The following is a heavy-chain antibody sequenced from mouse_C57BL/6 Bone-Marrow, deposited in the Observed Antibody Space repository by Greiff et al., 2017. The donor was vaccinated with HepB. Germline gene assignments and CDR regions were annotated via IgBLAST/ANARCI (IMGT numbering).Heavy chain of an antibody. CDR2: ISDGGSYT. V-gene: IGHV5-4*01. D-gene: IGHD1-1*01. CDR1: GFTFSSYA. CDR3: ARGYYGSSYFDY. J-gene: IGHJ2*01. Sequence: EVQGVESGGGLVKPGGSLKLSCAASGFTFSSYAMSWVRQTPEKRLEWVATISDGGSYTYYPDNVKGRFTISRDNANNNLYLQMSHLKSEDTAMYYCARGYYGSSYFDYWGQGTTLTVSS.